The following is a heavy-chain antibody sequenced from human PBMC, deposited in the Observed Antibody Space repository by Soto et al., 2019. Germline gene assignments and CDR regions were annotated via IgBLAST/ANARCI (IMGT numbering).Heavy chain of an antibody. CDR2: IIPILGIA. CDR3: ARDLGYCSGGSC. D-gene: IGHD2-15*01. J-gene: IGHJ4*02. Sequence: QVQLVHSGAEVKKPGSSVKVSCKASGGTFSSYTISWVRQAPGQGLEWMGRIIPILGIANYAQKFQGRVTITADKSTSTAYMELSSLRSEDTAVYYCARDLGYCSGGSCWGQGTLVTVSS. V-gene: IGHV1-69*04. CDR1: GGTFSSYT.